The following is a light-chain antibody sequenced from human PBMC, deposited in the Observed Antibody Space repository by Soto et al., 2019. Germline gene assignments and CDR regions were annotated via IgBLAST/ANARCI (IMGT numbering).Light chain of an antibody. CDR3: SSYTSNSTLA. CDR1: SSDVGGYKY. J-gene: IGLJ1*01. V-gene: IGLV2-14*01. Sequence: QSVLTQPASMSGSPGQSITISCTGTSSDVGGYKYVSWYQQYPGKAPKVMIYDVNNRPSGVSNRFSGSKSGSTASLTISGLQAEDETDYYCSSYTSNSTLAFVTGTKVTVL. CDR2: DVN.